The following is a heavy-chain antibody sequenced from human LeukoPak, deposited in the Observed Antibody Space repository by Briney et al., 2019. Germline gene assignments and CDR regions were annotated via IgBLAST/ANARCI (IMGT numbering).Heavy chain of an antibody. J-gene: IGHJ3*01. V-gene: IGHV4-59*08. CDR2: ISHSGNT. D-gene: IGHD3-9*01. CDR1: GGFISSYY. Sequence: PSETLSLTCTVSGGFISSYYWSWIRQPPGKGLEWIGYISHSGNTNYNPSLKSRVTISEDTSKNQFSLKLSSVTAADTAVYYCAGFPTGSAFDLWGQGTMVTVSS. CDR3: AGFPTGSAFDL.